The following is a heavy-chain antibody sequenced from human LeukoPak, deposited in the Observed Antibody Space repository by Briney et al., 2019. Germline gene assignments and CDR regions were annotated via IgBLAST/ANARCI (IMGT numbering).Heavy chain of an antibody. J-gene: IGHJ6*02. D-gene: IGHD6-6*01. Sequence: PGGSLRLSCAASGFTFSSYAMSWVRQAPGKGLEWVSAISGSGGSTYYADSVKGRFTISRDNSKNTLYLQMNSLRAEDTAVYYCAATARTYSSSSKNYYYYGMDVWGQGTTVTVSS. CDR3: AATARTYSSSSKNYYYYGMDV. V-gene: IGHV3-23*01. CDR1: GFTFSSYA. CDR2: ISGSGGST.